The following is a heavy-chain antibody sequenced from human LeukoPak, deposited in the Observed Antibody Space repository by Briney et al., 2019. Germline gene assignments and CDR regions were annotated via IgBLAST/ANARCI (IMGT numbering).Heavy chain of an antibody. D-gene: IGHD5-18*01. CDR1: GYTFTSYG. CDR3: ARDLLYTAMVLYYYYGMDV. V-gene: IGHV1-18*01. Sequence: ASVKVSCKASGYTFTSYGISWVRQAPGQGLEWMGWISAYNGNTNYAQKLQGRVTMTTDTSTSTAYMELRSLRSDDTAVYYCARDLLYTAMVLYYYYGMDVWGQGTTVTVSS. CDR2: ISAYNGNT. J-gene: IGHJ6*02.